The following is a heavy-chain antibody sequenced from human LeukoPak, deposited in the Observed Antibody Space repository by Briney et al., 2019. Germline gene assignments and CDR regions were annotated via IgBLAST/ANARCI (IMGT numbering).Heavy chain of an antibody. D-gene: IGHD2-21*02. CDR3: ARERVVVTAIEDCYYGMDV. CDR1: GFTFSSYW. Sequence: PGGSLRLSCAASGFTFSSYWMHWVRQAPGKGLVWVSRINSDGSSTSYADSVKCRFTISRDNAKNTLYLQMNSLRAEDTAVYYCARERVVVTAIEDCYYGMDVWGQGTTVTVSS. J-gene: IGHJ6*02. V-gene: IGHV3-74*01. CDR2: INSDGSST.